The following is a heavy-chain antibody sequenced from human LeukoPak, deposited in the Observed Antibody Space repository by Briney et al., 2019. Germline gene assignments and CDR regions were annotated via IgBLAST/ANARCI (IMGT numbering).Heavy chain of an antibody. D-gene: IGHD6-19*01. Sequence: GGSLRLSCAASGFTFNNYGMHWVRQSPGKGLEGVAVFWYDGSNEDYADSVKGRFTISRDNSKNTLYLQMNSLRVEDTAVYYCARDLSQWLDYWGQGTLVTVSS. J-gene: IGHJ4*02. CDR1: GFTFNNYG. CDR2: FWYDGSNE. V-gene: IGHV3-33*01. CDR3: ARDLSQWLDY.